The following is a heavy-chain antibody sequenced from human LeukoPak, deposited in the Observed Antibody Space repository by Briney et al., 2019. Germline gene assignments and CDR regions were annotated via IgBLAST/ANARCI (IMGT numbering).Heavy chain of an antibody. Sequence: GRSLRLSCAASGFTFSSYAMHWVRQAPGKGLEWVALISYDGSTRDYVDSEKGRFTTSRDNSINTLYLRMDSLRPEDTAVYYCARAPYSSGWYYFDYWGQGTLVTVSS. CDR3: ARAPYSSGWYYFDY. CDR2: ISYDGSTR. J-gene: IGHJ4*02. D-gene: IGHD6-19*01. CDR1: GFTFSSYA. V-gene: IGHV3-30*04.